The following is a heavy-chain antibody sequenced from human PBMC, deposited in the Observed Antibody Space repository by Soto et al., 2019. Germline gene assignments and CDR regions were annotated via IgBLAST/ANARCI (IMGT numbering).Heavy chain of an antibody. CDR1: GYTFTNYY. CDR2: INPSDGST. J-gene: IGHJ4*02. CDR3: VRDRFGYGDSGD. Sequence: QVLLVQSGAEVKKPGASVKVSCKASGYTFTNYYMHWVRQPPGQGLEWMGVINPSDGSTYYAQKFQGRVTVTGHTTRSPLYMDLSSLRSEDTPVYYCVRDRFGYGDSGDWGQGTLVTVSS. D-gene: IGHD4-17*01. V-gene: IGHV1-46*01.